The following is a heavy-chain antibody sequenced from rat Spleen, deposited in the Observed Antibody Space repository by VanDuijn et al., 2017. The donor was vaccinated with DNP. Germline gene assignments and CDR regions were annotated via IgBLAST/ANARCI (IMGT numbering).Heavy chain of an antibody. D-gene: IGHD4-3*01. J-gene: IGHJ2*01. CDR1: GFTFSNSW. Sequence: EVQLVETGGGLVQPGRSLKLSCVASGFTFSNSWMYWIRQAPGKGLEWIGSINDDGGTTYYRDSVKGRFAISRDNAKSTLYLQMNSLRSEDMATYYCVRWNSGHFDYWGQGVMVTVSS. CDR2: INDDGGTT. V-gene: IGHV5-58*01. CDR3: VRWNSGHFDY.